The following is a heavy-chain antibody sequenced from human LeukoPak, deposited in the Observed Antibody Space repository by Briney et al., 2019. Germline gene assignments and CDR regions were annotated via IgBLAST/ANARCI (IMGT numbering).Heavy chain of an antibody. V-gene: IGHV4-34*01. Sequence: PSETLSLTCAVYGGSFSGYYWIWIRQPPGKGLEWIGEINHSGSTNYNPSLKSRVTISVDTSKNQFSLKLSSVTAADTAVYYCARGQEMATISFDIWGQGTMVTVSS. CDR2: INHSGST. CDR1: GGSFSGYY. J-gene: IGHJ3*02. CDR3: ARGQEMATISFDI. D-gene: IGHD5-24*01.